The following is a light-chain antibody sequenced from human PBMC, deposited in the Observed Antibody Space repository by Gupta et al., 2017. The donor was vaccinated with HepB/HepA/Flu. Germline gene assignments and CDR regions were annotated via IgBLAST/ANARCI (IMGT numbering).Light chain of an antibody. Sequence: SVRPLSPSSSKTPGQRSSVSGPGSSSNIGSNTVNWYQQLPGTAPKLLIYSYNQRPSGVPDRFSGSKSGTSAALAISGLQSEDDADYYCTAWDDSLNGQVFGGGTKLTVL. V-gene: IGLV1-44*01. CDR1: SSNIGSNT. J-gene: IGLJ2*01. CDR2: SYN. CDR3: TAWDDSLNGQV.